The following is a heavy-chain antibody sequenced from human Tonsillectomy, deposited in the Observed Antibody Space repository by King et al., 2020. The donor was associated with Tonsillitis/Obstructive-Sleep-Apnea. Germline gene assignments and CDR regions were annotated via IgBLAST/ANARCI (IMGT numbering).Heavy chain of an antibody. CDR3: ARDRGFYGDSSFDI. Sequence: VQLQESGPGLVKPSGTLSLTCAGSGGSISSINWWSWVRQPPGKGLEWSGDIYHSGSTNYNPSLKSRVTISVDKAQNQFSLRLTSVTAADTAVYYCARDRGFYGDSSFDIWGQGTMVAVSS. D-gene: IGHD4-17*01. CDR2: IYHSGST. V-gene: IGHV4-4*02. J-gene: IGHJ3*02. CDR1: GGSISSINW.